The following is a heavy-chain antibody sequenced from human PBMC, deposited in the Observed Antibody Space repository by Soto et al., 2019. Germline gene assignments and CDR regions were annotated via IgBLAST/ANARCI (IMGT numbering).Heavy chain of an antibody. CDR3: ARDRYTLDSSTWYFDY. CDR2: INTGNGNT. Sequence: ASVKVSCKASGYTFTSYAIHWVRQAPGQRLEWMGWINTGNGNTKYSQKFQGRVTITRDTSASTDYMELSSLRSEDTAVYYCARDRYTLDSSTWYFDYWGQGTLVTVSS. D-gene: IGHD6-13*01. V-gene: IGHV1-3*04. CDR1: GYTFTSYA. J-gene: IGHJ4*02.